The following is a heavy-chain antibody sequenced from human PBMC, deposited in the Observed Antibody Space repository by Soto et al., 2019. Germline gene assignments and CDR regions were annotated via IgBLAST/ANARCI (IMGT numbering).Heavy chain of an antibody. CDR2: ISAYNGNT. J-gene: IGHJ6*03. V-gene: IGHV1-18*01. CDR3: AREERWDYDFWSGQNYYYYYMDV. Sequence: QVQLVQSGAEVKKPGASVKVSCKASGYTFTSYGISWVRQAPGQGLERMGWISAYNGNTNYAQKLQGRVTMTTDTSTSTAYMELRSLRSDDTAVYYCAREERWDYDFWSGQNYYYYYMDVWGKGTTVTVSS. CDR1: GYTFTSYG. D-gene: IGHD3-3*01.